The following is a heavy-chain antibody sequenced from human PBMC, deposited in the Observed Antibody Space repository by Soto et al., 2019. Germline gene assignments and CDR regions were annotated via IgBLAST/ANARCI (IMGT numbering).Heavy chain of an antibody. CDR3: ARRLGYGDPLRYFDY. V-gene: IGHV4-39*01. Sequence: SETLSLTCIVPDSSITSKSYSWASFRQPPWKGLEWIGTFYYSENTYYNPSLKSRVTISVDTSKNQFSLKLSSVTAADTAVYYCARRLGYGDPLRYFDYWGQGILVT. D-gene: IGHD4-17*01. CDR1: DSSITSKSYS. CDR2: FYYSENT. J-gene: IGHJ4*02.